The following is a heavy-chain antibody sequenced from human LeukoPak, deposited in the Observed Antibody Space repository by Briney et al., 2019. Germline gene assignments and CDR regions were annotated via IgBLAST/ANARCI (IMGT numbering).Heavy chain of an antibody. CDR1: GFTFSSYA. Sequence: GGSLRLSCAASGFTFSSYAMSWVRQAPGKGLEWVSAISGSGGSTYYADSVKGRFTISRDNSKNTVYLQMNSLRAEDTAVYYCVKDASSTQSSGSWFDPWGQGTLVTVSS. J-gene: IGHJ5*02. CDR2: ISGSGGST. V-gene: IGHV3-23*01. D-gene: IGHD2-2*01. CDR3: VKDASSTQSSGSWFDP.